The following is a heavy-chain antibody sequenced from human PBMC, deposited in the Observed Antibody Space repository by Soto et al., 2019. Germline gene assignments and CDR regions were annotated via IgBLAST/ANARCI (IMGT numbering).Heavy chain of an antibody. CDR1: GGSISSYY. J-gene: IGHJ5*02. D-gene: IGHD2-2*01. Sequence: QVQLQESGPGLVKPSETLSLTYTVSGGSISSYYWSWIRQPPGKGLEWIGYIYYSGSTNYNPSLKSRVTISVDTSKNQFSLKLSSVTAADTAVYYCARDLGYCSSTSCYLGWFDPWGQGTLVTVSS. V-gene: IGHV4-59*01. CDR2: IYYSGST. CDR3: ARDLGYCSSTSCYLGWFDP.